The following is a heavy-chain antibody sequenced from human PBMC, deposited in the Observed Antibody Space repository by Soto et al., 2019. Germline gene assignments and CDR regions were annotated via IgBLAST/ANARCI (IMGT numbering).Heavy chain of an antibody. V-gene: IGHV4-4*02. CDR3: AGPRYCSGGSCYSTSAFDI. CDR2: IYHSGST. Sequence: QVQLQESGPGLVKPSGTLSLTCAVSSGSISSSNWWGWVRQPPGKGLEWIGEIYHSGSTNYNPSLNSRVTITVDKSRNQFSLKLSSVAAADTAVYYCAGPRYCSGGSCYSTSAFDIWGQGTMVTVSS. D-gene: IGHD2-15*01. J-gene: IGHJ3*02. CDR1: SGSISSSNW.